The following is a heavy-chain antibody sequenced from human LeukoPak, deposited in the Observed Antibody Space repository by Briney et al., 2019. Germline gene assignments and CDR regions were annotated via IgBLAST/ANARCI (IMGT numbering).Heavy chain of an antibody. Sequence: GGSLRLSCAASGFTFSSYAMSWVRQAPGKGLEWVSAISGSGGSTYYADSVKGRFTISRDNSKNTLYLQMNSLRAEDTAVYYCAKLKRGKYSSGWYGGGAFDIWGQGTMVTVSS. CDR3: AKLKRGKYSSGWYGGGAFDI. V-gene: IGHV3-23*01. J-gene: IGHJ3*02. CDR1: GFTFSSYA. D-gene: IGHD6-19*01. CDR2: ISGSGGST.